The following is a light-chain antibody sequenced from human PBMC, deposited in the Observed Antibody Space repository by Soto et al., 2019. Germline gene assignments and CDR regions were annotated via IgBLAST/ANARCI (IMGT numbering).Light chain of an antibody. V-gene: IGLV1-40*01. Sequence: QAVLTQPPSVSGAPGQRVTISCTGSSSNIGAGYDVHWYQQRPGTAPKLLIYGNKNRPSWVSDRFTGSNSGTSASLAITGLQADDEGDYYCQAYARRLRGSYVYGTGTKVTDL. CDR2: GNK. J-gene: IGLJ1*01. CDR3: QAYARRLRGSYV. CDR1: SSNIGAGYD.